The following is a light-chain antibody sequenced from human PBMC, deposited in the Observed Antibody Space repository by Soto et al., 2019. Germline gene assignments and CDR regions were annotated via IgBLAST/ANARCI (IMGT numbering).Light chain of an antibody. CDR2: DAS. Sequence: ETVLTQSPATLSLSPGERATLSCRASQSVNTFLAWYQQKPGQAPRLLIYDASNRASGIPARFSGSGSGTDFTLTISSLEPGDSAVYYCQQRYNWPPYTFGQGTKVDIK. CDR3: QQRYNWPPYT. V-gene: IGKV3-11*01. J-gene: IGKJ2*01. CDR1: QSVNTF.